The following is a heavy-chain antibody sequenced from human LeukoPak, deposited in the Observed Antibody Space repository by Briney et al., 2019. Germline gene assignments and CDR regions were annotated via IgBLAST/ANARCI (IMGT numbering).Heavy chain of an antibody. J-gene: IGHJ4*01. CDR2: IKEVASYK. V-gene: IGHV3-7*01. D-gene: IGHD6-13*01. Sequence: GGSLRLSCVASGFSFRNYRSSGVRQAPGKGLEGVANIKEVASYKYRQYSVKSRFTITRDKAKNILKLQMKSLRAEDTVMYYWARDRVRIEAAGKGGDYWGQARLVTVSS. CDR3: ARDRVRIEAAGKGGDY. CDR1: GFSFRNYR.